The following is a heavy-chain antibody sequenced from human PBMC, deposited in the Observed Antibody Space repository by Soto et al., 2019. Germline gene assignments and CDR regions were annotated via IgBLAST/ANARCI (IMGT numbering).Heavy chain of an antibody. D-gene: IGHD3-22*01. V-gene: IGHV5-10-1*01. CDR1: GYNFCHNR. CDR2: IDLTDSYT. CDR3: ARHGGSHYLSSGYHYALDY. J-gene: IGHJ4*02. Sequence: GGSLKNSCKGSGYNFCHNRVTRGGQKARKRPGWVGRIDLTDSYTSYSPSFQGHVSFSADKSINTTYLHFSSLRASDTAVYYCARHGGSHYLSSGYHYALDYWGQGTPVTVSS.